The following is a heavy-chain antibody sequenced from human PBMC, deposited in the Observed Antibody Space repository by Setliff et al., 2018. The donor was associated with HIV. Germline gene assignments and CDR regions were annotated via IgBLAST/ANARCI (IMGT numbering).Heavy chain of an antibody. J-gene: IGHJ4*02. CDR3: ARAYFYDTRGPYYFDR. V-gene: IGHV4-34*01. CDR2: INHSGST. CDR1: GGSFGGYY. Sequence: SETLSLTCAVYGGSFGGYYWSWIRQPPGKGLEWIGEINHSGSTNYNPSLKSRVTISVDTSKNQFSLKLTSMTAADTAVYYCARAYFYDTRGPYYFDRWGQGTLVTVSS. D-gene: IGHD3-22*01.